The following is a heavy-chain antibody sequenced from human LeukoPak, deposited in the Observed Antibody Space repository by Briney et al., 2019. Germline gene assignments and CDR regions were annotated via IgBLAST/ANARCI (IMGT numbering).Heavy chain of an antibody. D-gene: IGHD3-10*01. Sequence: SETLSLTCAVYGGSFSGYYWSWIRQPPGKGLEWIGEINHSGSTNYNPSLKSRVTISVDTSKNQFSLKLSSVTAADTAVYYCARDPNLWFPFDYWGQGTLVTVSS. V-gene: IGHV4-34*01. CDR2: INHSGST. CDR3: ARDPNLWFPFDY. J-gene: IGHJ4*02. CDR1: GGSFSGYY.